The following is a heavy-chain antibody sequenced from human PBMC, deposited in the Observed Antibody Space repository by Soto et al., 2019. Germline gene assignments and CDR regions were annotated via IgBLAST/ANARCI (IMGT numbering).Heavy chain of an antibody. CDR1: GYTFTRYD. V-gene: IGHV1-8*01. Sequence: VSVKVSFKASGYTFTRYDINSVRQATGQGHEGMGWMNPNSGNTGYAQKFQGRVTMTRNTSISTAYMELSSLRSEDTAVYYCARGLHGSGSYYPAFGWPQGDYWGQGTLVTVSS. CDR2: MNPNSGNT. CDR3: ARGLHGSGSYYPAFGWPQGDY. D-gene: IGHD3-10*01. J-gene: IGHJ4*02.